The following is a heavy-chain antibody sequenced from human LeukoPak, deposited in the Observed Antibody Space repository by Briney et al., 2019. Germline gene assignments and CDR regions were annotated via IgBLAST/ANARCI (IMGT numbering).Heavy chain of an antibody. V-gene: IGHV3-48*03. CDR2: ISGSGSTI. Sequence: PGGSLRLSCAASGFTFSSYEMNWVRQAPGKGLEWVSYISGSGSTIYYADSVKGRFTISRDNAKNSLYLQMNSLRAEDTAVYYCARWVVTAIPYAFDIWGQGTMATVSS. D-gene: IGHD2-21*02. CDR1: GFTFSSYE. CDR3: ARWVVTAIPYAFDI. J-gene: IGHJ3*02.